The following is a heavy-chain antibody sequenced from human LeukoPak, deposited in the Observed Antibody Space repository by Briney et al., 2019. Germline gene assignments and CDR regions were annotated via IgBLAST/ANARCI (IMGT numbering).Heavy chain of an antibody. CDR1: GGSISSGGYY. CDR3: ARSLTTDDAYDI. D-gene: IGHD4-17*01. Sequence: SETLSLTCTVSGGSISSGGYYWSWIRQHPGKGLEWIGYIYFSGNTYYNPSLKSRVTLSVDTFKNQFSLKLSSVTAADTAVYYCARSLTTDDAYDIWGQGTMVTVSS. CDR2: IYFSGNT. J-gene: IGHJ3*02. V-gene: IGHV4-31*03.